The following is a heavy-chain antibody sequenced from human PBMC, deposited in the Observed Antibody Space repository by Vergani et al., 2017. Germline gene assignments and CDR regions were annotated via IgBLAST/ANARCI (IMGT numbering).Heavy chain of an antibody. CDR3: TGXWLVQGHYYYGMDV. V-gene: IGHV3-48*01. CDR1: GFTFSSYS. J-gene: IGHJ6*02. CDR2: ISSSSSTI. Sequence: EVQLVESGGGLVQPGGSLRLSCAASGFTFSSYSMNWVRQAPGKGLEWVSYISSSSSTIYYADSVKGRFTISRDNAKNSLYLQMNSLRAEDTAVYYCTGXWLVQGHYYYGMDVWGQGTTVTVSS. D-gene: IGHD6-19*01.